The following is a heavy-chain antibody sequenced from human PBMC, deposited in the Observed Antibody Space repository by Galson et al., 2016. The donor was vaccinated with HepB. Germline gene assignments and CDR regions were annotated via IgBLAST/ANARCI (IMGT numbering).Heavy chain of an antibody. CDR2: IIPVLGIA. Sequence: VKVSCKASGGTFSNYTISWVRQAPGQGLEWMGRIIPVLGIANYAQKFQGRVTISADKSTSTAYMELSSLRSEDSAVYYCARYVAPYSTSLNWYFDLWGRGTLVTVSS. CDR1: GGTFSNYT. V-gene: IGHV1-69*02. J-gene: IGHJ2*01. CDR3: ARYVAPYSTSLNWYFDL. D-gene: IGHD6-6*01.